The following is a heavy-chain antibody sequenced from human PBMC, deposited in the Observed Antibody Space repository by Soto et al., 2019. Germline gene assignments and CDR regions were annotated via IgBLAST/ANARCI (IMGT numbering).Heavy chain of an antibody. CDR1: GDSISSYY. CDR2: IYHSGST. Sequence: QVQLQESGPGLVKPSETLSLTCTVSGDSISSYYWSWIRQPPGKGLEWIGNIYHSGSTNYSPSLKIRFTISVDTSKNQFSLKLTSVPAADTAVYSCASHYCRGGSCYLDYWGQGILVTVSS. V-gene: IGHV4-59*08. D-gene: IGHD2-15*01. CDR3: ASHYCRGGSCYLDY. J-gene: IGHJ4*02.